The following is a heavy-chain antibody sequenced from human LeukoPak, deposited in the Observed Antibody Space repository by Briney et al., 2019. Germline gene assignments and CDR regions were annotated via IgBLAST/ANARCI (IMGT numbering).Heavy chain of an antibody. CDR2: IYYSGST. V-gene: IGHV4-38-2*02. Sequence: SETLSLTCTVSGYSISSGYYWGWIRQPPGKGLAWIGSIYYSGSTYHNPSLKSRVTISGDTSKNQFSLKLNSVTAADTAVYYCARLPGIAVAGKGLPDSWGQGTLVTVSS. CDR3: ARLPGIAVAGKGLPDS. D-gene: IGHD6-19*01. CDR1: GYSISSGYY. J-gene: IGHJ5*02.